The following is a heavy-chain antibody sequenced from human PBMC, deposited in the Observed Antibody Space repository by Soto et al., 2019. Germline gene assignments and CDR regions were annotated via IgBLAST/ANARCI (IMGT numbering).Heavy chain of an antibody. D-gene: IGHD3-22*01. CDR2: INAGNGNT. Sequence: DSGKGCFKASGYPFTSYAMHLVRQAPGQRLEWMGWINAGNGNTKYSQKFQGRVTITRDTSASTAYMELSSLRSEDTAVYYCARASIAMIVVVSPFDYWGQGTMVTVSS. J-gene: IGHJ4*02. V-gene: IGHV1-3*01. CDR1: GYPFTSYA. CDR3: ARASIAMIVVVSPFDY.